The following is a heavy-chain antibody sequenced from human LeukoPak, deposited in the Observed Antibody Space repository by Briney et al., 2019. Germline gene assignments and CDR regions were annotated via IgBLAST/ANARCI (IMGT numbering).Heavy chain of an antibody. J-gene: IGHJ4*02. CDR2: IYRGGST. CDR3: ANGNPLQWLAKNPPFDY. CDR1: GFTVGSNY. D-gene: IGHD6-19*01. Sequence: GGSLRLSCAASGFTVGSNYMSWVRQAPGKGLEWVSIIYRGGSTNYADSVKGRFTISRDTSKNTLYLQMNSLRAEDTAVYYCANGNPLQWLAKNPPFDYWGRGTLVTVSS. V-gene: IGHV3-66*01.